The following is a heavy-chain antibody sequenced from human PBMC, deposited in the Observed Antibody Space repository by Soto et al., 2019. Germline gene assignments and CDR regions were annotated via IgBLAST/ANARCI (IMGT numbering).Heavy chain of an antibody. V-gene: IGHV1-46*01. CDR1: GYTFTSYY. CDR2: INPSGGST. J-gene: IGHJ3*02. D-gene: IGHD2-15*01. Sequence: ASVKVSCKASGYTFTSYYMHWVRQAPGQGLEWMGIINPSGGSTSYAQKFQGRVTMTRDTSTSTVYMELSNLRSEDTAVYYCARDYCSGGSCHAFDIWGQGTMVTVS. CDR3: ARDYCSGGSCHAFDI.